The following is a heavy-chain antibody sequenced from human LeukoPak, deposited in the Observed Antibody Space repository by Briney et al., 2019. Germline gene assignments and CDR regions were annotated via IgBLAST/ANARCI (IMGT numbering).Heavy chain of an antibody. V-gene: IGHV4-4*07. CDR3: ARGHYSSSWYGGYNWFDP. D-gene: IGHD6-13*01. CDR2: IYTSGST. Sequence: PSETLSLTCTVSGGSINNYYWSWIRQPAGKGLEWIGRIYTSGSTNYNPSLKSRVTMSVDTSKNQFSLKLSSVTAADTAVYYCARGHYSSSWYGGYNWFDPWGQGTLVTVSS. J-gene: IGHJ5*02. CDR1: GGSINNYY.